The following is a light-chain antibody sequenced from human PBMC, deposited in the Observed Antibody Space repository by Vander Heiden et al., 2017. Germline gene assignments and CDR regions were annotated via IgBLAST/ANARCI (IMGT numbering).Light chain of an antibody. Sequence: QSALTQPASVSVSPGQSITISCTGTSSDVGSYNLVSWYQQHPGKAPKLMIYEVSKRPSGVSNRFSGSKSGNTASLTISGLQAEDEADYYCCSYAGSRTYVVFGGGTKLTVL. CDR3: CSYAGSRTYVV. V-gene: IGLV2-23*02. CDR1: SSDVGSYNL. CDR2: EVS. J-gene: IGLJ2*01.